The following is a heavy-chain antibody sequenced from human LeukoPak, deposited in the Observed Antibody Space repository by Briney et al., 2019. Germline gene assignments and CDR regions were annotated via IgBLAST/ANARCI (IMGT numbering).Heavy chain of an antibody. CDR1: GYTFTSYG. D-gene: IGHD5-12*01. Sequence: ASVKVSCKASGYTFTSYGISWVRQAPGQRLEWMGWINAGNGNTKYSQKFQGRVTITRDTSASTAYMELSSLRSEDTAVYYCARGGSGYDLRVDYWGQGTLVTVSS. J-gene: IGHJ4*02. V-gene: IGHV1-3*01. CDR2: INAGNGNT. CDR3: ARGGSGYDLRVDY.